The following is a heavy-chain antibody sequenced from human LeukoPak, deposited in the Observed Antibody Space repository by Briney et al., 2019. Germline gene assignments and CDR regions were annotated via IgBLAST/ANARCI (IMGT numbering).Heavy chain of an antibody. V-gene: IGHV1-69*05. Sequence: ASVKVSCKASGYTFTSYGISWVRQAPGQGLEWMGGIIPIFGTANYAQKFQGRVTITTDESTSTAYMELSSLRSEDTAVYYCARERITMVRGVNWFDPWGQGTLVTVSS. CDR3: ARERITMVRGVNWFDP. J-gene: IGHJ5*02. CDR1: GYTFTSYG. D-gene: IGHD3-10*01. CDR2: IIPIFGTA.